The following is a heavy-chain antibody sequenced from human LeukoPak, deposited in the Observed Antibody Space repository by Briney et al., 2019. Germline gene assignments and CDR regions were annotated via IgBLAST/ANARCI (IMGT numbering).Heavy chain of an antibody. V-gene: IGHV3-33*01. Sequence: GRSLRLSCAASGFTFSSCGMHWVRQAPGKGLEWVAVIWYDGSNKYYADSVKGRFTISRDNSKNTLYLQMNSLRAEDTAVYYCARDRLVVTADAFDIWGQGTMVTVSS. CDR3: ARDRLVVTADAFDI. CDR1: GFTFSSCG. CDR2: IWYDGSNK. J-gene: IGHJ3*02. D-gene: IGHD2-21*02.